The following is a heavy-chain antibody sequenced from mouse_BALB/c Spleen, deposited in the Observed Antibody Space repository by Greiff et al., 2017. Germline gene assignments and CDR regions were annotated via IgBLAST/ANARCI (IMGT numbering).Heavy chain of an antibody. J-gene: IGHJ4*01. CDR2: ISNGGGST. D-gene: IGHD2-3*01. V-gene: IGHV5-12-2*01. CDR1: GFTFSSYT. CDR3: ARHTMMGAMDY. Sequence: EVMLVESGGGLVQPGGSLKLSCAASGFTFSSYTMSWVRQTPEKRLEWVAYISNGGGSTYYPDTVKGRFTISRDNAKNTLYLQMSSLKSEDTAMYYCARHTMMGAMDYWGQGTSVTVSS.